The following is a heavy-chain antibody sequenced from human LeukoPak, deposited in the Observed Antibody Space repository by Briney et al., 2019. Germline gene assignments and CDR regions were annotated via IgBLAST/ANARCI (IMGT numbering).Heavy chain of an antibody. V-gene: IGHV3-23*01. CDR3: AKDRYCSSTSCDLNWFDP. J-gene: IGHJ5*01. CDR2: ISGSGGSK. Sequence: QPGGSLTLSCAASGFTFNSYGLHWVRPAPGQGLEWFSAISGSGGSKYYADSVKGRINISRDNSNNTMYLQMNSLRAEDTAVYYCAKDRYCSSTSCDLNWFDPWGQGTLVTVSS. CDR1: GFTFNSYG. D-gene: IGHD2-2*01.